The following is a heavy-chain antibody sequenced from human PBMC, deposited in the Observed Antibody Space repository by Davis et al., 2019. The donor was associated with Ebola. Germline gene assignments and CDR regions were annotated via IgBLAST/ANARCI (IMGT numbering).Heavy chain of an antibody. CDR3: ARGFWWFEELPCHGMDV. J-gene: IGHJ6*04. Sequence: AASVKVSCKASGYTFTGYDINWVRQATGQGLEWMGWMNPNSGNTGYAQKFQGRVTMTRNTSISTAYMELSSLRSEDTAVYYCARGFWWFEELPCHGMDVWGKGTTVTVSS. CDR1: GYTFTGYD. V-gene: IGHV1-8*01. D-gene: IGHD3-10*01. CDR2: MNPNSGNT.